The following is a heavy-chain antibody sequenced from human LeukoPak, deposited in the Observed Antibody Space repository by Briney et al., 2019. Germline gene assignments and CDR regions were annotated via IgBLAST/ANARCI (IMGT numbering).Heavy chain of an antibody. CDR2: ISSTGST. CDR3: ARHSATYGSGA. V-gene: IGHV4-59*08. Sequence: SETLSLTCTVSGASMNTYYWTWIRQFPGKGLEWIGDISSTGSTNYNPSLKSRVTISLDTSKNQFSLELSSVTATDKAMYYCARHSATYGSGAWGQGTLVTVSP. D-gene: IGHD6-25*01. CDR1: GASMNTYY. J-gene: IGHJ5*02.